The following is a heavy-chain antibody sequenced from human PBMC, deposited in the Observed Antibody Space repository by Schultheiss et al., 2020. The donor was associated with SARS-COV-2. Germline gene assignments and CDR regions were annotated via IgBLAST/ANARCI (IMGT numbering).Heavy chain of an antibody. D-gene: IGHD2-21*01. Sequence: ASVKVSCKASGYTFTSYGISWVRQAPGQGLEWMGWIRVYNGNTNYAQKVRGRVTMTTDTSTSTVYMELRRLRSDDTAVYYCARGPYLKYCGGDCYDYWGQGTLVTVSS. J-gene: IGHJ4*02. CDR2: IRVYNGNT. CDR3: ARGPYLKYCGGDCYDY. V-gene: IGHV1-18*04. CDR1: GYTFTSYG.